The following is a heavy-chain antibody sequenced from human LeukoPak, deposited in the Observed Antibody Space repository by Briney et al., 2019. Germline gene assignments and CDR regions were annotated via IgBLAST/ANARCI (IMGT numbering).Heavy chain of an antibody. D-gene: IGHD3-3*01. CDR1: GGSFSGYY. CDR3: ARRGYDFWSGYYSASYYYGMDV. J-gene: IGHJ6*02. Sequence: PSETLSLTCAVYGGSFSGYYWSWIRQPPGKGLEWIGEINHSGSTNYNPSLKSRVTISVDTSKNQFSLKLSSVTAADTAVYYCARRGYDFWSGYYSASYYYGMDVWGQGTTVTVSS. CDR2: INHSGST. V-gene: IGHV4-34*01.